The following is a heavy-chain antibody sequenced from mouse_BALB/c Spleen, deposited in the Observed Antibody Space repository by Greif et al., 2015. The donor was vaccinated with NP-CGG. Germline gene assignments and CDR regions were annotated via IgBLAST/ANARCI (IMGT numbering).Heavy chain of an antibody. Sequence: LVESGAELVRPGSSVKISCKASGYAFSSYWMNWVKQRPGQGLEWIGQIYPGDGDTNYNGKFKGKATLTADKSSSTVYMQLSSLTSEDSAVYFCARVGNYYFDYWGQGTTLTVSS. CDR1: GYAFSSYW. V-gene: IGHV1-80*01. J-gene: IGHJ2*01. CDR2: IYPGDGDT. CDR3: ARVGNYYFDY. D-gene: IGHD2-1*01.